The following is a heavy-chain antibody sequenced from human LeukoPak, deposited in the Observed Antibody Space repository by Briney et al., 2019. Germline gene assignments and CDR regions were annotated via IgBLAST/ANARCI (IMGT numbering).Heavy chain of an antibody. CDR3: AKSLYGGCDY. D-gene: IGHD3-16*02. CDR2: VNGNGGST. J-gene: IGHJ4*02. V-gene: IGHV3-23*01. Sequence: GGSLRLSCAASGFSFSTYAMSWVRQAPGKGLEWVSGVNGNGGSTSYADSVKGRFTIFRDNSKNTVYLQMNSLRVEDTAVYYCAKSLYGGCDYWGQGTVVTVSS. CDR1: GFSFSTYA.